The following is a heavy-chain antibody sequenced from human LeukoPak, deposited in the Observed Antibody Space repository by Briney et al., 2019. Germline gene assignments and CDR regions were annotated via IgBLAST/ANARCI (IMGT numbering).Heavy chain of an antibody. CDR1: GFTVSSNY. J-gene: IGHJ4*02. CDR2: IYSGGST. CDR3: AKDRHGVTS. V-gene: IGHV3-66*01. D-gene: IGHD2-21*02. Sequence: GGSLRLSCAASGFTVSSNYMSWVRQAPGKGLEWVSIIYSGGSTYYTDSVKGRFTIPRDNSKNTLYLQMNTLRAEDTAIYYCAKDRHGVTSGGQGTLVTVSS.